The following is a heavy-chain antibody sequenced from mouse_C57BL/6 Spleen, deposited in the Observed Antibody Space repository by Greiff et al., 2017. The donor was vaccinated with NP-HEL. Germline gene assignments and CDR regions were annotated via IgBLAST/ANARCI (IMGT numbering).Heavy chain of an antibody. J-gene: IGHJ3*01. CDR2: IYPRSGNT. CDR3: ARSGTDSSFAWFAY. CDR1: GYTFTSYG. D-gene: IGHD1-1*01. Sequence: QVQLQQSGAELARPGASVKLSCKASGYTFTSYGISWVKQRTGQGLEWIGEIYPRSGNTYYNEKFKGKATLTADKSSSTAYMELRSLTSEDSAGYFCARSGTDSSFAWFAYWGQGTLVTVAA. V-gene: IGHV1-81*01.